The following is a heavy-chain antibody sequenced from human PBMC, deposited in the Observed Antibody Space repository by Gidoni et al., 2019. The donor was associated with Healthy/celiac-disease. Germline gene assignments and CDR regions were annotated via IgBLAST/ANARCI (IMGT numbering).Heavy chain of an antibody. J-gene: IGHJ6*03. CDR1: GFTFSSYA. V-gene: IGHV3-30-3*01. CDR3: ARPAAAGLSLDFYYYYMDV. Sequence: QVQLVESGGGVVQPGRSLRLSCAASGFTFSSYAMHWVRQAPGKGLEWVAVISYDGSNKYYADSVKGRFTISRDNSKNTLYLQMNSLRAEDTAVYYCARPAAAGLSLDFYYYYMDVWGKGTTVTVSS. CDR2: ISYDGSNK. D-gene: IGHD6-13*01.